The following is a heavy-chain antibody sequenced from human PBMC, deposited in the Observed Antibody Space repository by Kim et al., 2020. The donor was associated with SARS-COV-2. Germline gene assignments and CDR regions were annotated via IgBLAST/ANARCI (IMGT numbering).Heavy chain of an antibody. Sequence: GGSLRLSCVASGFTFDDFAMHWVRQIPGKGLEWVSGINWNSRSTGYADSVKGRFTISRENAKNSLYLDMKSLSAEDTAFYYCAKGPYDIVTGYYYFDYWGQGTRVTVSS. D-gene: IGHD3-9*01. CDR2: INWNSRST. V-gene: IGHV3-9*01. CDR3: AKGPYDIVTGYYYFDY. J-gene: IGHJ4*02. CDR1: GFTFDDFA.